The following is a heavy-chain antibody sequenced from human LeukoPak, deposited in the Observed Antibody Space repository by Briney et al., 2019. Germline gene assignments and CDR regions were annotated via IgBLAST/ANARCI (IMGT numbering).Heavy chain of an antibody. CDR1: GYTFTSYG. D-gene: IGHD2-8*01. CDR3: ARDKLVYGGDWFGP. V-gene: IGHV1-18*01. Sequence: GASVKVSCKASGYTFTSYGISWVRQAPGQGLEWMGWISAYNGNTNYAQKLQGRVTMTTDTSTSTAYMELRSLRSDDTAVYYCARDKLVYGGDWFGPWGQGTLVTVSS. J-gene: IGHJ5*02. CDR2: ISAYNGNT.